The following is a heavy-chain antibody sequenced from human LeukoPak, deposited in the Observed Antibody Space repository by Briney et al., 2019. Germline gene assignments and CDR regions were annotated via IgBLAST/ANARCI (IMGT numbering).Heavy chain of an antibody. Sequence: PSETLSLTCAVYGGSFSGYYWSWIRQHPGKGLEWIGYIYYSGSTYYNPSLKSRVTISVDTSKNQFSLKLSSVTAADTAVYYCARGSPQQWRYGMDVWGQGTTVTVSS. J-gene: IGHJ6*02. V-gene: IGHV4-31*11. CDR2: IYYSGST. D-gene: IGHD6-19*01. CDR1: GGSFSGYY. CDR3: ARGSPQQWRYGMDV.